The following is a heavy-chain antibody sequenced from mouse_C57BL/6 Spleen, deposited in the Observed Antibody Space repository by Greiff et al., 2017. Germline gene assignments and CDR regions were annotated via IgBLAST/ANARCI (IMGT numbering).Heavy chain of an antibody. CDR2: IDPSDSYT. CDR1: GYTFTSYW. V-gene: IGHV1-69*01. CDR3: ARPSYWYFDV. Sequence: VQLQQPGAELVMPGASVKLSCKASGYTFTSYWMHWVKQRPGQGLEWIGEIDPSDSYTNYNQKFKGKSTLTVDKSSSTAYMQLSSLTSEDSAVYYSARPSYWYFDVGGTGTTVTVSS. J-gene: IGHJ1*03. D-gene: IGHD2-10*02.